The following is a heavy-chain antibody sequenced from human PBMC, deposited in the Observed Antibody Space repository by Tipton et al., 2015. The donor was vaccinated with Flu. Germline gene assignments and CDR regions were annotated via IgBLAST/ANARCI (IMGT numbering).Heavy chain of an antibody. J-gene: IGHJ4*02. CDR2: ISSDGSNK. Sequence: SLRLSCAASGFTFSSYGMHWVRQAPGKGLVWVAVISSDGSNKYYADSVKGRFTISRDNSKNTLYLQMNSLRAEDTAVYYCASGDYWGQGTLVTVSS. CDR3: ASGDY. V-gene: IGHV3-30*19. CDR1: GFTFSSYG.